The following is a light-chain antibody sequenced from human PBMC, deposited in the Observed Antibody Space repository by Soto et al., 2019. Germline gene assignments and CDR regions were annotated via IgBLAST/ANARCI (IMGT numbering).Light chain of an antibody. J-gene: IGKJ2*01. Sequence: DIQMTQYPSTLSASVGDRVTITCRASQSISIWLAWYQQKPGKAPKLLIYKASSLESGVPSRFSGSGSGIEFILTISSLQPDDFATYYCQQYNSYPYTFGQGTKLEIK. CDR2: KAS. CDR3: QQYNSYPYT. CDR1: QSISIW. V-gene: IGKV1-5*03.